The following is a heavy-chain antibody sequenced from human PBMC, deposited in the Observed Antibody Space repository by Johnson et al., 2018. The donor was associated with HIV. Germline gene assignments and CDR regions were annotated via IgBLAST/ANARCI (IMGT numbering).Heavy chain of an antibody. CDR2: ITWNSDTT. J-gene: IGHJ3*02. D-gene: IGHD3-22*01. Sequence: VQLVESGGGLVQPGGSLRFSCAASGFTFSSYVMSWVRPLPGMGLERVSGITWNSDTTEYADAVKGRFTVSRDNAKNSLFLQMNSLRAEDTALYYCAKDLVVINVRYAFHIWGQGTMVTVSS. CDR1: GFTFSSYV. CDR3: AKDLVVINVRYAFHI. V-gene: IGHV3-9*01.